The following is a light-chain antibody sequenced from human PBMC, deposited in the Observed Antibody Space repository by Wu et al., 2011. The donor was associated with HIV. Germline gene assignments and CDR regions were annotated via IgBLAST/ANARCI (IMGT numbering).Light chain of an antibody. Sequence: EIVLTQSPGTLSLSPGERVTLSCRASQTVNSKYLAWYQQKFGQPPRLLIYGSSIRATGIPDRFSGSGSGTDFTLTISRLEPEDFAVYYCQHYGTSPYTFGQGTKLEIK. J-gene: IGKJ2*01. V-gene: IGKV3-20*01. CDR1: QTVNSKY. CDR2: GSS. CDR3: QHYGTSPYT.